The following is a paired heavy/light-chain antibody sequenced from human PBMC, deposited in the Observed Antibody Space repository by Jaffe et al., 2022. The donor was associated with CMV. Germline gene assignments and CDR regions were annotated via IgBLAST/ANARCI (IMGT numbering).Heavy chain of an antibody. CDR2: ISRSGKTI. CDR3: TRSSFDWLFLFDR. CDR1: GFTFDTYE. V-gene: IGHV3-48*03. J-gene: IGHJ4*02. Sequence: EVQLVESGGGLKQPGGSLTLSCAASGFTFDTYEMNWVRQAPGKGLEWISHISRSGKTIYYADSVRGRFTISRDNAKNSVYLQITGLRAEDTAVYYCTRSSFDWLFLFDRWGQGTLVSVSS. D-gene: IGHD3-9*01.
Light chain of an antibody. CDR1: QTISSDY. J-gene: IGKJ1*01. V-gene: IGKV3-20*01. Sequence: EIVLTQSPGTLSLSPGERATLSCKSSQTISSDYLAWYQQKPGQAPRLLIYATSSRATGIPDRFSGSGSGTDFTLTISRLEPEDFAIYYCQQYDRSFTCTFGQGTKVDIK. CDR3: QQYDRSFTCT. CDR2: ATS.